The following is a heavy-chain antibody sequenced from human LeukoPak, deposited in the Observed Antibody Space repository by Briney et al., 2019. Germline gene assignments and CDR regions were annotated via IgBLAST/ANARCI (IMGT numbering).Heavy chain of an antibody. Sequence: GGSLRLSCAASGFTFSSYGMHWVRQAPGKGLEWVANIKQDGSEKYYVDSVKGRFTISRDNAKNSLYLQMNSLRAEDTAVYYCARMFDFWSGYYGDYWGQGTLVTVSS. J-gene: IGHJ4*02. D-gene: IGHD3-3*01. CDR2: IKQDGSEK. V-gene: IGHV3-7*01. CDR1: GFTFSSYG. CDR3: ARMFDFWSGYYGDY.